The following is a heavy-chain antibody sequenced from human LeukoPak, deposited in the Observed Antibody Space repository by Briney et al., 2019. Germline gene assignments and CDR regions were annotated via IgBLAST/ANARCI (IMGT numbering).Heavy chain of an antibody. V-gene: IGHV3-21*01. CDR2: ISSSSSNI. CDR3: ARSFTLIGGGFDY. J-gene: IGHJ4*02. CDR1: GFTLSTYS. D-gene: IGHD3-22*01. Sequence: GGSLRLSCAASGFTLSTYSMNWVRQAPGKGLEWVSSISSSSSNIYYADSVKGRFTISRDNAKNALYVQMNSLRAEDTAVYYCARSFTLIGGGFDYWGQGTLVTVSS.